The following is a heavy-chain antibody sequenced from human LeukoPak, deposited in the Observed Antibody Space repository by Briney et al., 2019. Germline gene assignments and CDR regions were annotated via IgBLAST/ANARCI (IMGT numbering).Heavy chain of an antibody. CDR2: INPSAGST. V-gene: IGHV1-46*01. D-gene: IGHD5-24*01. J-gene: IGHJ3*02. CDR3: ARSEIGINAFDI. CDR1: GYTFTNYS. Sequence: ASVKVSCKASGYTFTNYSIHWVRQAPGQGLEWMAIINPSAGSTNYARKFRGGVTMTRDTSTSTVYMELSSLRYEDTAVFYCARSEIGINAFDIWGQGTMVTVSS.